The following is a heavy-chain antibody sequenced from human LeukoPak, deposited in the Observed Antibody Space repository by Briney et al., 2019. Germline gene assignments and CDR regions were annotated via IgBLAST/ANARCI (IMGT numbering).Heavy chain of an antibody. CDR3: ATHTRDDSSYDY. J-gene: IGHJ4*02. CDR2: IYYSGST. V-gene: IGHV4-59*01. CDR1: GGSISSYY. D-gene: IGHD3-22*01. Sequence: SETLSLTCTVSGGSISSYYWSWIRQPPGKGLEWIGYIYYSGSTNYNPSLKSRVTISVDTSKNQFSLKLSSVTAADTAVYYCATHTRDDSSYDYWGQGTLVTVS.